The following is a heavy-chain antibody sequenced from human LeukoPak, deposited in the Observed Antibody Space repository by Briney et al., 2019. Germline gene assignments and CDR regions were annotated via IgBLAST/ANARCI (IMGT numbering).Heavy chain of an antibody. Sequence: PSETLSLTCTVSGGSITSYYWSWIRQPPGKGLEWVEYIFYSGSTNYNPSLKSRVTISVDTSKNQFSLNLSSVTAADTAMYYCARHGRNSGAPNYWGQGTLVTVSS. CDR1: GGSITSYY. V-gene: IGHV4-59*08. CDR3: ARHGRNSGAPNY. D-gene: IGHD6-19*01. J-gene: IGHJ4*02. CDR2: IFYSGST.